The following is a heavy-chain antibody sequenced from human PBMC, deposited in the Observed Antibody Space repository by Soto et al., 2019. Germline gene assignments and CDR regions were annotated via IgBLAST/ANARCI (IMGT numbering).Heavy chain of an antibody. CDR1: GFTFITYG. CDR3: AKGYGHTAPFAY. J-gene: IGHJ4*02. V-gene: IGHV3-30*18. D-gene: IGHD3-10*01. CDR2: ISNDGSDD. Sequence: GGSLRLSCAASGFTFITYGMHWVRQAPGKGLEWVALISNDGSDDHYADSVKGRFTTSRDNSKNTLYLQMNSLRAEDTAVYYCAKGYGHTAPFAYWGQGTLVTVSS.